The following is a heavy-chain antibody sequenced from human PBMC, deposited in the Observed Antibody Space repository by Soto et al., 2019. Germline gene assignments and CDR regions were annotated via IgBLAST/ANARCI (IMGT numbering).Heavy chain of an antibody. CDR2: TGSGTGPG. D-gene: IGHD2-15*01. Sequence: QVQLVQSGTEVKKPGSSVKVSCKTSGGSLSTNPISWERQAPGQGLEWMGGTGSGTGPGNHAQKFQGRLTVTAAKSTGTGYMELTNPSSEDTAVYYWARRDSGGFSGFFDSWGQGTLVTVSS. CDR1: GGSLSTNP. J-gene: IGHJ4*02. CDR3: ARRDSGGFSGFFDS. V-gene: IGHV1-69*06.